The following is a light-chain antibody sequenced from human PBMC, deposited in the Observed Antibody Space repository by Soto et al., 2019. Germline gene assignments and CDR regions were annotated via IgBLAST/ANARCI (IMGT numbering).Light chain of an antibody. CDR3: QSYDRVLSGSHVV. V-gene: IGLV1-40*01. Sequence: QSVLTQPPSVSGAPGQRVTISCTGSSSNIGSGYEVHWYQHLPGTAPKLLIYGNSNRPSGVPDRFSGSKSGTSASLAITGLQAEDEADYSCQSYDRVLSGSHVVFGGGSKLTVL. CDR1: SSNIGSGYE. CDR2: GNS. J-gene: IGLJ2*01.